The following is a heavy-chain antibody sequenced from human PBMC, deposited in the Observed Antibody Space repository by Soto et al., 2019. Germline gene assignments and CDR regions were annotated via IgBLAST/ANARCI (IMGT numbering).Heavy chain of an antibody. CDR2: VYYSSII. J-gene: IGHJ5*02. V-gene: IGHV4-61*08. Sequence: SETLSLTCTVSGDSVSSGDNYWTWIRQPPGKGPEWIANVYYSSIINYNPSLKSRVTISVDTSKNQLSLKMISVTTADTAVYYCERGVASNPIAGHWFDPRGHGTLVTVSS. D-gene: IGHD2-21*01. CDR1: GDSVSSGDNY. CDR3: ERGVASNPIAGHWFDP.